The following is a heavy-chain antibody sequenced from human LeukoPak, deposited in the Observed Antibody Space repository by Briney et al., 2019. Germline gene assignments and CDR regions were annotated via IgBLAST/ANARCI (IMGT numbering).Heavy chain of an antibody. CDR3: ARESEMATILINWFDP. J-gene: IGHJ5*02. D-gene: IGHD5-24*01. Sequence: EASVKVSCKASGYTFTGYYMHWVRQAPGQGLEWMGWINPNSGGTNYAQKFQGRVTMTRDTSISTAYMELSRLRSDDTAVYYCARESEMATILINWFDPWGQGTLVTVSS. CDR2: INPNSGGT. V-gene: IGHV1-2*02. CDR1: GYTFTGYY.